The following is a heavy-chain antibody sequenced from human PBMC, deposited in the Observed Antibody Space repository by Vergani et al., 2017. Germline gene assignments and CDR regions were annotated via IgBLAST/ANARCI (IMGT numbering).Heavy chain of an antibody. V-gene: IGHV4-31*11. CDR1: GGSISSGDHC. J-gene: IGHJ6*03. Sequence: QVQLQESGPGVVKPSQTLSLTCAVSGGSISSGDHCWTWIRQRPGKGLEWIGYIFYSGNTYDNPSPRSRLTISVDTSQNQFSLKLRSVTAADTAVYYCARVDTQVPATSHFYYMDVWGKGTTVVVSS. CDR3: ARVDTQVPATSHFYYMDV. D-gene: IGHD5-18*01. CDR2: IFYSGNT.